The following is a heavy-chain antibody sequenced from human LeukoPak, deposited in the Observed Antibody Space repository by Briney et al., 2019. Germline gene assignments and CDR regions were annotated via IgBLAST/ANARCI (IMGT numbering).Heavy chain of an antibody. CDR3: ARDSYCSSTSCYGGKIDY. CDR1: GFTFSSYS. CDR2: ISSSSSYI. D-gene: IGHD2-2*01. V-gene: IGHV3-21*01. J-gene: IGHJ4*02. Sequence: GGSLRLSCAASGFTFSSYSMNWVRQAPGKGLEWVSSISSSSSYIYYADSVKGRFTISRDNAKNSLYLQMTSLRAEDTAVYYCARDSYCSSTSCYGGKIDYWGQGTLVTVSS.